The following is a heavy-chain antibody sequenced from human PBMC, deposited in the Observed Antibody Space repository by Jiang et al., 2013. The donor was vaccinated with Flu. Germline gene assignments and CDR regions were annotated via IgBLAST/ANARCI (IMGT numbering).Heavy chain of an antibody. CDR2: TYYRSKWYN. V-gene: IGHV6-1*01. D-gene: IGHD3-22*01. Sequence: SQTLSLTCAISGDSVSSNSAAWNWIRQSPSRGLEWLGRTYYRSKWYNDYAVSVKSRITINPDTSKNQFSLQLNSVTPEDTAVYYCAREASDSSGSMEGRTGWFDPWGQGTLVTVSS. CDR3: AREASDSSGSMEGRTGWFDP. CDR1: GDSVSSNSAA. J-gene: IGHJ5*02.